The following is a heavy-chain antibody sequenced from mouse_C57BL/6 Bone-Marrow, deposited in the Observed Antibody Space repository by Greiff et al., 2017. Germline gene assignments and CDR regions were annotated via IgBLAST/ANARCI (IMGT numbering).Heavy chain of an antibody. D-gene: IGHD4-1*01. CDR2: INPSSGYT. J-gene: IGHJ3*01. CDR1: GYTFTSYT. V-gene: IGHV1-4*01. CDR3: ARSGPFAY. Sequence: VMLVESGAELARPGASVKMSCKASGYTFTSYTMHWVKQRPGQGLEWIGYINPSSGYTKYNQKFKDKATLTADKSSSTAYMQLSSLTSEDSAVYYCARSGPFAYWGQGTLVTVSA.